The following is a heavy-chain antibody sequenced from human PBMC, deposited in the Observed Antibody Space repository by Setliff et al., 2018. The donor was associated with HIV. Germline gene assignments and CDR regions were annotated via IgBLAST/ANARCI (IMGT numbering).Heavy chain of an antibody. CDR3: ARVPYTGTSYFDY. Sequence: SETLSLTCTVSGYSIRSGYYWGWIRRPPGKGLAWIGSVYHSGTAYYNPSIVSRVTIPLHTSENQFSLRLSSVTATDKAVYYCARVPYTGTSYFDYWGQGSLVTVSS. CDR2: VYHSGTA. V-gene: IGHV4-38-2*02. D-gene: IGHD7-27*01. CDR1: GYSIRSGYY. J-gene: IGHJ4*02.